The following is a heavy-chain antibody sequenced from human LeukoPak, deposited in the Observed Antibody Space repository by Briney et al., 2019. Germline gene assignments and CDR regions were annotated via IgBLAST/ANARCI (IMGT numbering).Heavy chain of an antibody. CDR2: ISYDGSNK. CDR3: ASAYYYDSSGHFDY. CDR1: GFTFSSYA. V-gene: IGHV3-30*04. J-gene: IGHJ4*02. Sequence: QSGGSLRLSCAASGFTFSSYAMHWVRQAPGKGLEWVAVISYDGSNKYYADSVKGRFTISRDNSKNTLYLQMNSLRAEDTAVYYCASAYYYDSSGHFDYWGQGTLVTVSS. D-gene: IGHD3-22*01.